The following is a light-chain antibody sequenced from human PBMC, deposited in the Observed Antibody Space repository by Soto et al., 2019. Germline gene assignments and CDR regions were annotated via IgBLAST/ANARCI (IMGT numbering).Light chain of an antibody. CDR3: QQYNTFSRT. CDR2: QAS. CDR1: QSIGRW. J-gene: IGKJ1*01. V-gene: IGKV1-5*03. Sequence: DIQMTQSPSTLSASVGDRVTITCRASQSIGRWLAWYQQRPGKAPKLLIYQASNLEVGVPSRFSGSGSGTQFTLTISSLQPEDFAVYFCQQYNTFSRTFGQGTNVETK.